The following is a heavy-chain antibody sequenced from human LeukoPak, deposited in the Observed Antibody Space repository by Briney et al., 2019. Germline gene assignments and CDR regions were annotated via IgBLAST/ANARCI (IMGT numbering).Heavy chain of an antibody. J-gene: IGHJ6*02. CDR2: INHSGST. CDR3: ARGAAAAGTGYYGMDV. D-gene: IGHD6-13*01. Sequence: SQTLSLTCTVSGGSISSGGYYWSWIRQPPGKGLEWIGEINHSGSTNYNPSLKSRVTISVDTSKNQFSLKLSSVTAADTAVYYCARGAAAAGTGYYGMDVWGQGNTVTVSS. CDR1: GGSISSGGYY. V-gene: IGHV4-30-2*01.